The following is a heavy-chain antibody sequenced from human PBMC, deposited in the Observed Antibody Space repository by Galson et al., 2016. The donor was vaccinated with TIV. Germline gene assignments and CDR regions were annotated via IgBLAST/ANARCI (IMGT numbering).Heavy chain of an antibody. CDR2: TYESGTT. CDR1: GYSMKSGYY. J-gene: IGHJ6*02. V-gene: IGHV4-38-2*02. D-gene: IGHD4-17*01. CDR3: MREGSTVTMHHYFGMDV. Sequence: SETLSLTCAVSGYSMKSGYYWGWVRQPPGKGLQWIGSTYESGTTYSNPSLKSRLTLSVDTSKNQFSLKLSSVTAADTAIYYCMREGSTVTMHHYFGMDVWGQGTSVTVSS.